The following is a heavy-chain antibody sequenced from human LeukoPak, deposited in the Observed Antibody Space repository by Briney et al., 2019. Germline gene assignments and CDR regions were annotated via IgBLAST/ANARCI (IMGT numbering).Heavy chain of an antibody. Sequence: PGGSLRLSCAASGFSFSRHWMSWVRQAPGKGLEWVANIKEDGGEKSYVASVKGRFTISRDNAKNSLFLQLNSLRAEDTAVYYCARGPYYYGPAAYQDFDYRGHGILVTVSS. V-gene: IGHV3-7*01. CDR3: ARGPYYYGPAAYQDFDY. CDR2: IKEDGGEK. D-gene: IGHD3-10*01. CDR1: GFSFSRHW. J-gene: IGHJ4*01.